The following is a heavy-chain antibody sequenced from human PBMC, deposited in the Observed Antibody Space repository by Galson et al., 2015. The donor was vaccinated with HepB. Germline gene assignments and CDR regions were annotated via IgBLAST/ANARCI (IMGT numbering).Heavy chain of an antibody. V-gene: IGHV1-69*10. CDR3: ARGRVEEVVIIPGAVNHPRISYGLDV. CDR2: FIPHLDRA. Sequence: SVKVSCKASGRSFNSFTFSWVRQAPGQGLEWVGEFIPHLDRAKYTQQFQGRVTITAGKSTATVFMDLRSLRSDDTAKYYCARGRVEEVVIIPGAVNHPRISYGLDVWGQGTTVTVSS. D-gene: IGHD2-2*01. J-gene: IGHJ6*02. CDR1: GRSFNSFT.